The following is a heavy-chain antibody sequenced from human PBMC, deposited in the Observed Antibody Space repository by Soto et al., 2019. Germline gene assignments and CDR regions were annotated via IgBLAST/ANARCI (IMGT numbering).Heavy chain of an antibody. D-gene: IGHD6-19*01. CDR3: ARARLSVVGRSPTGLDY. CDR2: INLDNGDT. V-gene: IGHV1-2*02. CDR1: GYIFIGYY. Sequence: QVQLVQSGAEVKKPGASVKVSCKASGYIFIGYYMHWVRQAPGQGPEWMGWINLDNGDTNYAQKFQGRVTVTRDTSISTAYMELSGLGGDDTAIYYCARARLSVVGRSPTGLDYWGQGTLGTVSS. J-gene: IGHJ4*02.